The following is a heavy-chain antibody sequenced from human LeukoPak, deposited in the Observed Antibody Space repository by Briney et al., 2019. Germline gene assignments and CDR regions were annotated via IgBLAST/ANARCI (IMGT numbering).Heavy chain of an antibody. V-gene: IGHV1-2*02. J-gene: IGHJ5*02. CDR1: GYTFTGYY. D-gene: IGHD2-15*01. Sequence: ASVKVSCKASGYTFTGYYIRWVRQAPGQGLEWMGWISPNSGGTKYAQSFQGRVTMTRDTSSNTAHMELSRLRSDDTAVYYCARGDCSVNGCHGGNWFDPWGQGTLVTVSS. CDR2: ISPNSGGT. CDR3: ARGDCSVNGCHGGNWFDP.